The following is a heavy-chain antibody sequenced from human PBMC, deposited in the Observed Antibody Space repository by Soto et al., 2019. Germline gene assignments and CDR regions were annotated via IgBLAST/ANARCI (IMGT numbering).Heavy chain of an antibody. D-gene: IGHD2-21*02. CDR1: GLTVSSYA. J-gene: IGHJ6*02. V-gene: IGHV3-23*01. CDR2: ISGIGFST. Sequence: GSLRLSGAASGLTVSSYAMSWVRQAPGKGLEWVSAISGIGFSTYYADSVKGRFTISRDNSKNTLYLQMNSLRAEDTAVYYCAKAPYCGGDCYYYYYGMDVWGQVTTVTVSS. CDR3: AKAPYCGGDCYYYYYGMDV.